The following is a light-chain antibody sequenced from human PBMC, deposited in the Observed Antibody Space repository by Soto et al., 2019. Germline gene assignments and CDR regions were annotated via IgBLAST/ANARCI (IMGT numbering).Light chain of an antibody. CDR3: GTWDSSLSVVV. CDR2: DNN. J-gene: IGLJ2*01. CDR1: GSNIGAGY. V-gene: IGLV1-51*01. Sequence: QPVLTQPPSVSGAPGQRVTISCTGSGSNIGAGYDIHWYQHLPGTSPKLLIYDNNKRPSGIPDRFSGSKSGTSATLGITGLQTGDEADYYCGTWDSSLSVVVFGGGTKVTVL.